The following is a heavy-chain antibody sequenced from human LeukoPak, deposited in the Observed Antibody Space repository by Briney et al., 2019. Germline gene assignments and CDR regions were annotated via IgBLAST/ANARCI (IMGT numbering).Heavy chain of an antibody. CDR2: IYYSGST. Sequence: SETLSLTCTVSGGSISSSSYYWGWIRQPPGKGLEWIGSIYYSGSTYYNPSLKSRVTISVDTSKNQFSLKLSSVTAADTAVYYCARSYGPRRYYYYYMDVWGKGTTVTVSS. J-gene: IGHJ6*03. CDR1: GGSISSSSYY. CDR3: ARSYGPRRYYYYYMDV. V-gene: IGHV4-39*07. D-gene: IGHD5-18*01.